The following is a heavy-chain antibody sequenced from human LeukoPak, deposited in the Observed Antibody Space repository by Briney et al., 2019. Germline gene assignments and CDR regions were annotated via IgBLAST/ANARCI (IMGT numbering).Heavy chain of an antibody. J-gene: IGHJ4*02. CDR2: IKSKTDGGTT. D-gene: IGHD3-10*01. Sequence: PGGSLRLSCAASGFTFSNAWMSWVRQAPGKGLEWVGRIKSKTDGGTTDYAATVKGRFTISRDDSKNTLYLQMNSLKTADTAVYYCTSSLTYYFGSGSRNFDYWGQGTLVTVSS. V-gene: IGHV3-15*01. CDR1: GFTFSNAW. CDR3: TSSLTYYFGSGSRNFDY.